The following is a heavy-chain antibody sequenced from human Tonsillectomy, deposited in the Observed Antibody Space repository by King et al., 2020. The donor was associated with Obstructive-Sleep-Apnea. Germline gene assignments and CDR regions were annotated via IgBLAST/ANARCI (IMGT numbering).Heavy chain of an antibody. CDR1: GFTFSNYG. J-gene: IGHJ4*02. D-gene: IGHD6-6*01. Sequence: VQLVESGGGVVQPGRSLRLSCAASGFTFSNYGMHWVRQAPGKGLEWVSFIRYDGSKKYYADSVKGRFTISRDNSKNTLYLQVTSLSVEDTAVYYCAKDGYSRSTVLECWGQGTLVTVSS. CDR3: AKDGYSRSTVLEC. CDR2: IRYDGSKK. V-gene: IGHV3-30*02.